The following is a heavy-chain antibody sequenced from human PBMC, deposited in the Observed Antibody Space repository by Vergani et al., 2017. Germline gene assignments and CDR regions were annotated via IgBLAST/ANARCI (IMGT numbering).Heavy chain of an antibody. CDR2: MNPNSGTT. D-gene: IGHD2-15*01. CDR3: TRHWAVVAANNWFDP. Sequence: QVQLVQSGAEVKKPGASVKVSCRASGYSFSSYDISWVRQATGQGLEWMGWMNPNSGTTGYAQKFQGRVTITADESTSTAYMELSSLRSEDTAVYYCTRHWAVVAANNWFDPWGQGTLVTVSS. CDR1: GYSFSSYD. V-gene: IGHV1-8*01. J-gene: IGHJ5*02.